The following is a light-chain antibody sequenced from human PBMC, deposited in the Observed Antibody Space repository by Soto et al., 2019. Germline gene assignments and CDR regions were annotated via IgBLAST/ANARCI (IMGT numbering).Light chain of an antibody. CDR1: QTVNNN. CDR3: QQYNNWPLS. CDR2: SAF. V-gene: IGKV3-15*01. Sequence: EIVMTQSPATLSVSPGERATLSCRASQTVNNNLAWYQQKAGQAPRLLIYSAFNRATGIPARCSGSGSGTEFTLTISSLQSEDFAVYFCQQYNNWPLSFGGGTKVEIK. J-gene: IGKJ4*01.